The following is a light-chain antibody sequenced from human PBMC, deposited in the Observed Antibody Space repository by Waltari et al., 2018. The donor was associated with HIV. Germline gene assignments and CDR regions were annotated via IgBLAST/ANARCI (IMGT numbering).Light chain of an antibody. J-gene: IGLJ3*02. Sequence: QSVLTQPPSASAAPGQGVVISCSGGSNDLAIHNLVSWYQHHPGKVPRIIIYEVTKRPSGVSNRFSGSKSANTASLMISGLQAEDEADYYCSSYAGGHSWVFGGGTKLTVL. CDR2: EVT. V-gene: IGLV2-23*02. CDR1: SNDLAIHNL. CDR3: SSYAGGHSWV.